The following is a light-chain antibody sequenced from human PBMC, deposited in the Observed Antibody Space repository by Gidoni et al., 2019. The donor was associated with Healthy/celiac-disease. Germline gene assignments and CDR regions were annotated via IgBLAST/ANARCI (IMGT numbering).Light chain of an antibody. V-gene: IGKV3-20*01. CDR1: QSVSSSY. CDR2: GAS. J-gene: IGKJ3*01. Sequence: EIVFTHSPGTLSLSPGERATLSCRASQSVSSSYLAWYQQKPGQAPRLLIYGASSRATGIPDRFSGSGSGTDFTLTISRLEPEDFAVYYCQQYGSSSFTFGPXTKVDIK. CDR3: QQYGSSSFT.